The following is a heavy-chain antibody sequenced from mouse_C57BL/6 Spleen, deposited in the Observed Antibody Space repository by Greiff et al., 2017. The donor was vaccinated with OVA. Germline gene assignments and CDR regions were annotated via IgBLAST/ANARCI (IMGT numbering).Heavy chain of an antibody. V-gene: IGHV1-47*01. Sequence: VQVVESGAELVKPGASVKMSCKASGYTFTTYPIEWMKQNHGKSLEWIGNFHPYNDDTKYNEKFKGKATLTVEKSSSTVYLELSRLTSDDSAVYYCARGIHYYGSSYDWYFDVWGTGTTVTVSS. CDR2: FHPYNDDT. CDR1: GYTFTTYP. CDR3: ARGIHYYGSSYDWYFDV. D-gene: IGHD1-1*01. J-gene: IGHJ1*03.